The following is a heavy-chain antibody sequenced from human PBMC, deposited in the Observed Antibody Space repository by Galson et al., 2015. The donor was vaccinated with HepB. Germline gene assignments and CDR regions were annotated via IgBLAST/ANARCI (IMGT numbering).Heavy chain of an antibody. Sequence: SLRLSCAASGFIVSSNYMNWVRQAPGKGLEWVSIIYSDGSTYYADSVKGRFTISRDNSKNTLYLQMSSLRAEDTAVYYCVKGYSGYAYYYGMDVWGQGTTVTVSS. J-gene: IGHJ6*02. V-gene: IGHV3-53*05. CDR2: IYSDGST. D-gene: IGHD5-12*01. CDR1: GFIVSSNY. CDR3: VKGYSGYAYYYGMDV.